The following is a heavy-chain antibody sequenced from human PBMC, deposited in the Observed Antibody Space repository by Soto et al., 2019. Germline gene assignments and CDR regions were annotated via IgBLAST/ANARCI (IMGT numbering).Heavy chain of an antibody. CDR2: HSNTGRST. Sequence: EVQVVESGGGLVQPGGSLRLSCVVSVCPFGANARSWVRQAPAQGLEWVAGHSNTGRSTYYADSLKGRFNISRDNSANKVYLQMISLRVEDTAVDYCATDMGATQGHFDNWGQGTLVTVSS. CDR3: ATDMGATQGHFDN. V-gene: IGHV3-23*04. D-gene: IGHD1-26*01. J-gene: IGHJ4*02. CDR1: VCPFGANA.